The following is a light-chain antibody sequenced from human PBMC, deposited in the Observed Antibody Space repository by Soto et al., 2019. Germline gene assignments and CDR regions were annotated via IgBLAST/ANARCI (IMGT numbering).Light chain of an antibody. Sequence: EIVLTQSPVTLSLSPGERATFSCRASQSVSSRLAWYQQKPGQAPRLLIYDVSNRAAGIPARFSGSGSGTDFTLTISSLEPEDFAVYYCQQRDYWQVTFGQGTRREIK. CDR2: DVS. CDR1: QSVSSR. V-gene: IGKV3-11*01. CDR3: QQRDYWQVT. J-gene: IGKJ5*01.